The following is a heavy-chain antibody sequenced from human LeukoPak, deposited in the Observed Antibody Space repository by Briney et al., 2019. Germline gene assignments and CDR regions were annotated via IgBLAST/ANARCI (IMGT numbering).Heavy chain of an antibody. CDR1: GYTFTSYG. J-gene: IGHJ4*02. V-gene: IGHV1-18*01. CDR3: ARDERVDYYGSSGYYSAGY. CDR2: ISAYNGNT. D-gene: IGHD3-22*01. Sequence: EASEKVSCKASGYTFTSYGVSWVRQAPGQGLEWMGWISAYNGNTNYAQKLQGRVTMTTDTSTSTAYMELRSLRSDDTAVYYCARDERVDYYGSSGYYSAGYWGQGTLVTVSS.